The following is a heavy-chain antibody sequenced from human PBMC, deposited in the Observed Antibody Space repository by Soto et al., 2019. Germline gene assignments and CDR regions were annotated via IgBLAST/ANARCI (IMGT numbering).Heavy chain of an antibody. Sequence: QVQLVQSGAEVKKPGASVKVSCKASGYTFTSYAINWVRQATGQGLEWMGWMNPNSGNTGYAQKFQGRVTMTRNTSISTAYMELSRLRSEDTAVYYCARGLLVLGGMTTDDYWGQVTLVTVSS. CDR1: GYTFTSYA. J-gene: IGHJ4*02. CDR3: ARGLLVLGGMTTDDY. V-gene: IGHV1-8*01. CDR2: MNPNSGNT. D-gene: IGHD4-17*01.